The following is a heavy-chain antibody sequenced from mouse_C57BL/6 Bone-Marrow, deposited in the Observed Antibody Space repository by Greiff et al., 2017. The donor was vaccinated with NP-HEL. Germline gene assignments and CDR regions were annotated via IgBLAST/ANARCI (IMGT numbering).Heavy chain of an antibody. J-gene: IGHJ3*01. V-gene: IGHV1-66*01. D-gene: IGHD2-5*01. Sequence: QVQLQQSGPELVKPGASVKISCKASGYSFTSYYIPWVKQRPGQGLEWIGWIYPGSGNTKYNEKFKGKATLTADTSSSTAYMQLSSLTSEDSAVYYCARAYYSNYAFSYWGQGTLVTVSA. CDR2: IYPGSGNT. CDR1: GYSFTSYY. CDR3: ARAYYSNYAFSY.